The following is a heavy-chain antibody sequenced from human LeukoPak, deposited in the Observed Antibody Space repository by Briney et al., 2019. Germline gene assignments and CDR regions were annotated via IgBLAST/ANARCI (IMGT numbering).Heavy chain of an antibody. CDR2: ISSSSSYI. Sequence: GGSLRLSCAASGFTFSSYSMNWVRQAPGKGLEWVSSISSSSSYIYYADSVKGRFTISRDNAKNSLYLRMNSLRAEDTAVYYCARAGPGSYSGYDFERDGRGNYYFDYWGQGTLVTVSS. CDR3: ARAGPGSYSGYDFERDGRGNYYFDY. J-gene: IGHJ4*02. CDR1: GFTFSSYS. V-gene: IGHV3-21*01. D-gene: IGHD5-12*01.